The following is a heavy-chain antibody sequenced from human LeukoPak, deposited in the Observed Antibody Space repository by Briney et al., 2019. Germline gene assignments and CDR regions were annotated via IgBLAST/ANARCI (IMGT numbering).Heavy chain of an antibody. CDR3: ARGGYEPFDY. CDR2: IKQDGSEK. V-gene: IGHV3-7*01. CDR1: GFNFNNYW. D-gene: IGHD5-12*01. Sequence: GGSLRLSCAASGFNFNNYWMSWLRQAPGKGLEWVANIKQDGSEKYYVDSVKGRFTISRDNAKNSLYLQMYSLRAEDTAVYYCARGGYEPFDYWGQGTLVTVSS. J-gene: IGHJ4*02.